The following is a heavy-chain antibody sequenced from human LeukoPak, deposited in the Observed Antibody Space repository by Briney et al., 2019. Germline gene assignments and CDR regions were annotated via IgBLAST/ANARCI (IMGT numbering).Heavy chain of an antibody. Sequence: PGGSLRLYCAASGFTFRSYGMHWVRQAPGKGLEWVAVISFDGSNKYYADSVKGRFTISRDNPKNTLYLQMNSLRAEDTAVYYCAKDYYDSSGYFPILGDYWGQGTLVTVSS. CDR3: AKDYYDSSGYFPILGDY. D-gene: IGHD3-22*01. CDR1: GFTFRSYG. V-gene: IGHV3-30*18. J-gene: IGHJ4*02. CDR2: ISFDGSNK.